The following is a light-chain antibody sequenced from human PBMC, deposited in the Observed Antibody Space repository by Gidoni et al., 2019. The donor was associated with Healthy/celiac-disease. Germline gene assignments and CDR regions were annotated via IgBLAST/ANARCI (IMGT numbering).Light chain of an antibody. CDR1: QSISSY. CDR2: AAS. CDR3: QQSYSTPPIT. V-gene: IGKV1-39*01. J-gene: IGKJ5*01. Sequence: DIQMTQSPSSLSASVGDRVTITCRASQSISSYLNWYQQKPGKAPKLLIYAASSLQSGVPSRFSGSGSGTDVTLTISSLQPEDFATYYCQQSYSTPPITFGQVTRLEIK.